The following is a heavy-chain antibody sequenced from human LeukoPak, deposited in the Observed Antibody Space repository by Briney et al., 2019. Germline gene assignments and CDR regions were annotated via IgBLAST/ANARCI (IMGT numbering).Heavy chain of an antibody. Sequence: GGSLRVSCAASGFTFSSYSTNWVSQAPGKGVEWVSYISSSSSTIYYADSVKGRFTISRDNAKNSQYLQMNSLRAEDTAVYYCARDLLEPNTGSHSIVYYFDYWGQGTLVTVSS. D-gene: IGHD1-26*01. V-gene: IGHV3-48*01. J-gene: IGHJ4*02. CDR3: ARDLLEPNTGSHSIVYYFDY. CDR1: GFTFSSYS. CDR2: ISSSSSTI.